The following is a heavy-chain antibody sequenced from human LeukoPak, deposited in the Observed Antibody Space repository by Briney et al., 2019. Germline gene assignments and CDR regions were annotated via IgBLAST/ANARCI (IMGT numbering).Heavy chain of an antibody. CDR2: MNPSSGNT. Sequence: GASVKVSCKASGYTFTSYDINWVRQATGQGLEWMGWMNPSSGNTDYAQKFQGRVTMTRNTSISTAYMELSSLRSEDTAVYYCARGLGDSGYDWDDYWGQGTLVTVSS. CDR3: ARGLGDSGYDWDDY. J-gene: IGHJ4*02. CDR1: GYTFTSYD. V-gene: IGHV1-8*01. D-gene: IGHD5-12*01.